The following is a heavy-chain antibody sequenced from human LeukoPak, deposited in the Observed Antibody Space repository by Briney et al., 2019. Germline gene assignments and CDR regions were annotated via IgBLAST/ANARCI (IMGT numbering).Heavy chain of an antibody. CDR1: GGSISSGDYY. J-gene: IGHJ5*02. CDR2: IYYSGST. CDR3: ARAFGRFGELGDLDFDP. V-gene: IGHV4-30-4*01. D-gene: IGHD3-10*01. Sequence: PSETLSLTCTVSGGSISSGDYYWSWIRQPPGKGLEWIGYIYYSGSTYYNPSLKSRVTISVDTSKNKFSLKLSSVTAADTAVYYCARAFGRFGELGDLDFDPWGQGTLVTVSS.